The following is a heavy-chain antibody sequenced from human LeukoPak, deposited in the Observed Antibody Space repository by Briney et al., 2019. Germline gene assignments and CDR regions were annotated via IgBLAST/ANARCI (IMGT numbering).Heavy chain of an antibody. Sequence: PGGSLRLSCAASGFTFSSYSMNWVRQAPGKVLEWVSSISSSSSYIYYADSVKGRFTISRDNAKNSLYLQMNSLRAEDTAVYYCARRGAVTNWFDPWGQGTLVTVSS. CDR1: GFTFSSYS. CDR2: ISSSSSYI. V-gene: IGHV3-21*01. CDR3: ARRGAVTNWFDP. D-gene: IGHD4-17*01. J-gene: IGHJ5*02.